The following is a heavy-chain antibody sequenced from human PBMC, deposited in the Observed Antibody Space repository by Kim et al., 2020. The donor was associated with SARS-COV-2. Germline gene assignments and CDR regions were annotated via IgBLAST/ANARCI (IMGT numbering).Heavy chain of an antibody. CDR1: GFTFSSYA. D-gene: IGHD5-12*01. V-gene: IGHV3-23*01. J-gene: IGHJ4*02. Sequence: GGSLRLSCAASGFTFSSYAMSWVRQAPGKGLEWVSGISGSGGNTYYADSVKGRFTISRDDSKNTLYLQMNSLRAEDTAVYYCAKARYSGYATNFDYWGQGTLVTVYS. CDR3: AKARYSGYATNFDY. CDR2: ISGSGGNT.